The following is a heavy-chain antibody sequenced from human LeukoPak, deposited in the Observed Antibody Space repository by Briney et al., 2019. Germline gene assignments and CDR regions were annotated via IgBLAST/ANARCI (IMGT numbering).Heavy chain of an antibody. CDR2: IKSKTHGGTT. Sequence: GGSLRLSCAASGFTFSSSAMSWVRQAPGKGLEWVGRIKSKTHGGTTDYAAPVKGRFTISRDDSRNIFYLQMNSLKTEDTAVYYCTTSPVPGLDYWGQGTLVTVSS. CDR3: TTSPVPGLDY. V-gene: IGHV3-15*01. CDR1: GFTFSSSA. D-gene: IGHD6-19*01. J-gene: IGHJ4*02.